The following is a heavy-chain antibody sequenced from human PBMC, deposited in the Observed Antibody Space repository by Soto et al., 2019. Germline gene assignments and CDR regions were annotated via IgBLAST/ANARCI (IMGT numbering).Heavy chain of an antibody. D-gene: IGHD3-3*01. Sequence: PGGSLRLSCAASGFTFSSYSMNWVRQAPGKGLEWVSSISSSSSYIYYADSVKGRFTISRDNAKNSLYLQMNSLRAEDTDVYYCAREDSKVAGHYDFWSGYWPGGMDVWGQWTTVTVSS. J-gene: IGHJ6*02. CDR1: GFTFSSYS. V-gene: IGHV3-21*01. CDR2: ISSSSSYI. CDR3: AREDSKVAGHYDFWSGYWPGGMDV.